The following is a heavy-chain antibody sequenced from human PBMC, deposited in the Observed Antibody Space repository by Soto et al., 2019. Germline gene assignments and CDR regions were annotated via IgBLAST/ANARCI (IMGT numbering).Heavy chain of an antibody. CDR3: AFGGDYGDQSYYYYMDV. CDR2: ISAYNGNT. Sequence: QVQLVQSGAEVKKPGASVKVSCKASGYTFTSYGISWVRQAPGQGLEWMGWISAYNGNTNYAQKRQGRVTMTTDTSTSTAYMELRSLRSDDTAVYYCAFGGDYGDQSYYYYMDVWGKGTTVTVSS. CDR1: GYTFTSYG. V-gene: IGHV1-18*01. J-gene: IGHJ6*03. D-gene: IGHD4-17*01.